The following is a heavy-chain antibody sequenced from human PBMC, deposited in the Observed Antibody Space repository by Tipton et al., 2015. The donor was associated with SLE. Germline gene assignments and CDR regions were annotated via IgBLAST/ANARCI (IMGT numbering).Heavy chain of an antibody. CDR1: GGSISNYS. J-gene: IGHJ4*02. CDR3: ARGGIPYSASWYGYFFDY. D-gene: IGHD6-13*01. V-gene: IGHV4-59*12. CDR2: IYHSGNT. Sequence: TLSLTCTVSGGSISNYSWSWIRQPPGKGLEWIGSIYHSGNTYSNPSLKSRVTISVDTSKNQFSLKLSSVTAADTAVYSCARGGIPYSASWYGYFFDYWGLGSLVTVSS.